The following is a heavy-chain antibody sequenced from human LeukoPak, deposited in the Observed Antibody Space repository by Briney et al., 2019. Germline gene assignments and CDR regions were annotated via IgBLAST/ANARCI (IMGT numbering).Heavy chain of an antibody. CDR3: ARVGHVQWLARGDAFDI. V-gene: IGHV1-2*02. CDR1: GYTFTGYY. J-gene: IGHJ3*02. D-gene: IGHD6-19*01. CDR2: INPNSGGT. Sequence: GASVKVSCKASGYTFTGYYMHWVRQAPGQGLEWMGWINPNSGGTNYAQKFQGRVTMTRDTSISTAYMELSRLRSDDTAVYYCARVGHVQWLARGDAFDIWGQGTMVTVSS.